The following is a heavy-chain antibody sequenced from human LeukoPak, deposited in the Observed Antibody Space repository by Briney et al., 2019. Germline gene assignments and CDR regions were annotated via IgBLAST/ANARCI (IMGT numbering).Heavy chain of an antibody. CDR2: MNPKSGNT. V-gene: IGHV1-8*03. CDR1: GYTFTRYD. CDR3: ARGGSSSGWYDGTFETENWFDP. Sequence: ASVKVSCKASGYTFTRYDINWVRQATGQGLEWMGWMNPKSGNTGHAQKFQGRVTITRDTSISTVYMELSSLRSEDTAVYYCARGGSSSGWYDGTFETENWFDPWGQGTLVTVSS. J-gene: IGHJ5*02. D-gene: IGHD6-19*01.